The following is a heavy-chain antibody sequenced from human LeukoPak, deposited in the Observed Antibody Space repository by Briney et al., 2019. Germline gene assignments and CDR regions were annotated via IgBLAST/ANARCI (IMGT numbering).Heavy chain of an antibody. Sequence: ASVKVSCKASGYTFTGYYMHWVRQAPGQGLEWMGWINPNSGGTNYAQKFQGWVTMTRDTSISTAYMELSRLRSDDTAVYYCARGGGGSSWTYNWFDPWGQGTLVTVSS. J-gene: IGHJ5*02. V-gene: IGHV1-2*04. D-gene: IGHD6-13*01. CDR1: GYTFTGYY. CDR3: ARGGGGSSWTYNWFDP. CDR2: INPNSGGT.